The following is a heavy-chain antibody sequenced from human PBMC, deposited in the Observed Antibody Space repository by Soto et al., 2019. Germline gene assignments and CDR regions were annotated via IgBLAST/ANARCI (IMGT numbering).Heavy chain of an antibody. CDR1: GFTFSGYY. V-gene: IGHV3-11*01. CDR2: ISSSGSTI. Sequence: PGGSLRLSCAASGFTFSGYYMSWVRQAPGKGLEWVSYISSSGSTIYYADSVKGRFTIPRDNAKNSLYLQMNSLRAEDTAVYYCARGTDVLLWFGESPGAFDIWGQGTMVTVSS. D-gene: IGHD3-10*01. J-gene: IGHJ3*02. CDR3: ARGTDVLLWFGESPGAFDI.